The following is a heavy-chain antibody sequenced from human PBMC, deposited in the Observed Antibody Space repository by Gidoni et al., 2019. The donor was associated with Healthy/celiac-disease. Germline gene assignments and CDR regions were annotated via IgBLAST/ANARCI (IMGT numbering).Heavy chain of an antibody. V-gene: IGHV4-39*01. CDR3: ARGRYSSSWYVYYYMDV. J-gene: IGHJ6*03. Sequence: QLQLQESGPGLVKPSATLSLTCTVSGGSISSSSYYWGWIRQPPGKGLEWIGSIYYSGSTYYNPSLKSRVTISVDTSKNQFSLKLSSVTAADTAVYYCARGRYSSSWYVYYYMDVWGKGTTVTVSS. CDR1: GGSISSSSYY. CDR2: IYYSGST. D-gene: IGHD6-13*01.